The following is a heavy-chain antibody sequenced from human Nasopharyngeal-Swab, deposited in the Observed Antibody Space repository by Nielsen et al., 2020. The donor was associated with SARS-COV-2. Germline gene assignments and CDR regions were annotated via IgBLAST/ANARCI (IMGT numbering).Heavy chain of an antibody. CDR3: TRCGGGCYSGRDY. Sequence: GALKISCAASGFTFRDSAIHWVRQASGKGLEWVGRVRSKGNNYATAYSASVKGRFIIFRDDPTNTAYLQMNSLKTEDTAMYYCTRCGGGCYSGRDYWGQGTLVTVSS. V-gene: IGHV3-73*01. CDR2: VRSKGNNYAT. CDR1: GFTFRDSA. J-gene: IGHJ4*02. D-gene: IGHD2-15*01.